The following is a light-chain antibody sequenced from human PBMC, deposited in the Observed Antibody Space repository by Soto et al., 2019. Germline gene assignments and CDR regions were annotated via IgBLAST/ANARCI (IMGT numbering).Light chain of an antibody. CDR1: QGISSY. Sequence: AILMTQSPSSLSSSTGDIFTITCRASQGISSYLAWYQQKPGKAPKLLIYAASTLQSGVPSRFSGSGSGTDFTLTISCLQSEDFATYSCQQYDNLLTFGGGTKVDI. CDR3: QQYDNLLT. CDR2: AAS. V-gene: IGKV1-8*01. J-gene: IGKJ4*01.